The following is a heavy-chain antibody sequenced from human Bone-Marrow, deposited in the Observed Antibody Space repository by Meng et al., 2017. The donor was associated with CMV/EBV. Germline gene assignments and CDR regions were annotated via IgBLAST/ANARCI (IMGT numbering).Heavy chain of an antibody. V-gene: IGHV4-34*01. CDR3: ARQLIYYYGAAV. CDR2: ISHSGST. CDR1: GGSFSDYY. D-gene: IGHD3-10*01. J-gene: IGHJ6*01. Sequence: SETLSLTCAVYGGSFSDYYWSWFRQPPGEGLEWIGDISHSGSTNYNPSLKSRVTISIDTSKKQFSLRLRSVTAADTAVFYCARQLIYYYGAAVWGQGTTVTGSS.